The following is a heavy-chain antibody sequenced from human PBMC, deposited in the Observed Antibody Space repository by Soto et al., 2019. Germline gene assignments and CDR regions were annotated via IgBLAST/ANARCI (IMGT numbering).Heavy chain of an antibody. CDR2: IKSKTDGGTT. CDR1: GFTFSNAW. D-gene: IGHD5-18*01. V-gene: IGHV3-15*01. J-gene: IGHJ4*02. CDR3: TTDIGADTAMVQYYFDY. Sequence: EVQLLESGGDLVKPGGSLRLSCAASGFTFSNAWMSWVRQAPGKGLEWVGRIKSKTDGGTTDYAAPVKGRFTISRDDSKNTLYLQMNSLKTEDTAVYYCTTDIGADTAMVQYYFDYWGQGTLVTVSS.